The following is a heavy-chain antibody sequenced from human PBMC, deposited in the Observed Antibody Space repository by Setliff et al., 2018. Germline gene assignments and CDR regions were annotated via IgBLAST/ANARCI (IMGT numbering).Heavy chain of an antibody. D-gene: IGHD7-27*01. CDR2: IKQDGSEK. J-gene: IGHJ6*03. Sequence: GGSLRLSCAASGFTLSYYWMTWVRQAPGKGLEWVANIKQDGSEKYYVDSVKGRFTISRDNAKNSLYLQMNSLRAEDPAVCDCARARNWGSYYYYYMDVWGKGTTVTVSS. CDR1: GFTLSYYW. CDR3: ARARNWGSYYYYYMDV. V-gene: IGHV3-7*03.